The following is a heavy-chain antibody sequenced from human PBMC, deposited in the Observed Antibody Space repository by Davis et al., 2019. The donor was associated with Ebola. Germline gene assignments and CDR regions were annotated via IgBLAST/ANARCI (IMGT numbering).Heavy chain of an antibody. CDR1: GYTFTSYY. CDR2: IIPIFGTA. J-gene: IGHJ4*02. V-gene: IGHV1-18*04. D-gene: IGHD3-22*01. CDR3: ARGPGYYYDSPFDY. Sequence: AASVKVSCKASGYTFTSYYMHWVRQAPGQGLEWMGGIIPIFGTANYAQKLQGRVTMTTDTSTCTAYMELRSLRSDDTAVYYCARGPGYYYDSPFDYWGQGTLVTVSS.